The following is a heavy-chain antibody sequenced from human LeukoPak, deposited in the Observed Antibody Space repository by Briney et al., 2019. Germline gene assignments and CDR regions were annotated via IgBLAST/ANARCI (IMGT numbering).Heavy chain of an antibody. Sequence: SETLSLTGTVSGGSISSYYWSWIRQPPGKGLEWIGYIYYSGSTNYNPSLKSRVTISVDTSKNQFSLKLSSVTAADTAVYYCARGDILTGPDYWGQGTLVTVSS. CDR3: ARGDILTGPDY. J-gene: IGHJ4*02. CDR1: GGSISSYY. CDR2: IYYSGST. D-gene: IGHD3-9*01. V-gene: IGHV4-59*01.